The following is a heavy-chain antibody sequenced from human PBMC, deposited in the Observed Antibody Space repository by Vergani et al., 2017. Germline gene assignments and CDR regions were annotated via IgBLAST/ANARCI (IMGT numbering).Heavy chain of an antibody. Sequence: QLLESGGGLIQPGGSLRLSCAASGFTFNSYAMTWVRQAPGKGLEWVSGINNNGGSTYYADSVKGRFTISRDNSKNTLYLQMTDLRAEDTATYYCAKVCGSTSCPYGGGAFDVWGHGTRVTVSS. J-gene: IGHJ3*01. V-gene: IGHV3-23*01. CDR3: AKVCGSTSCPYGGGAFDV. CDR2: INNNGGST. CDR1: GFTFNSYA. D-gene: IGHD2-2*01.